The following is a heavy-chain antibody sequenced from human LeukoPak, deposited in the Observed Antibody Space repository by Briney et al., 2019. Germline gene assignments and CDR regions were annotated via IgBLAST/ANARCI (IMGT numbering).Heavy chain of an antibody. J-gene: IGHJ4*02. V-gene: IGHV3-7*01. CDR1: GFTFSSYW. D-gene: IGHD3-3*01. CDR2: IKQDGGEK. Sequence: GGSLRLSCAASGFTFSSYWMSWVRQAPGKGLEWVANIKQDGGEKYYVDSVKGRFTISRDNAKNSLYLQMNSLRAEDTALYYCARAVWFENYYDYYYFDYWGQGTLVTVSS. CDR3: ARAVWFENYYDYYYFDY.